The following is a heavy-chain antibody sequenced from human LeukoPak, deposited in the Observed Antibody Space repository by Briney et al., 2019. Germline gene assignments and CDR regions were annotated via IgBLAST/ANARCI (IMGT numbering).Heavy chain of an antibody. Sequence: SETLSLTCTVSGGSISSYYWSWIRQPPGKGLEWIGYIYYSGSTNYNPSLKSRVTISVDTSKNQFSLKLSSVTAADTAVYYCATDLGDYGDYLRCWGQGAQVTVSS. CDR3: ATDLGDYGDYLRC. D-gene: IGHD4-17*01. CDR1: GGSISSYY. CDR2: IYYSGST. V-gene: IGHV4-59*01. J-gene: IGHJ4*02.